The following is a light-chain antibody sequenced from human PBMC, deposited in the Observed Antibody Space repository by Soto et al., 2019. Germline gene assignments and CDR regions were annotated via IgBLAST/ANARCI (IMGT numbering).Light chain of an antibody. J-gene: IGKJ2*01. CDR3: QQYYSFPYT. CDR2: AAS. V-gene: IGKV1-12*01. CDR1: EDISTW. Sequence: DIQMTQSHSSVSASVGDRVTITCRSSEDISTWLAWYQQKPGKAPELLIYAASTLQSGVPSRFSGSGSGTDFTLTISCLQSEDFATYYCQQYYSFPYTFGQGTKVDIK.